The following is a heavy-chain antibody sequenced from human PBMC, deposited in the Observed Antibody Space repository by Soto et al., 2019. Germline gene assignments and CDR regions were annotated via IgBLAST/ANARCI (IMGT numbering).Heavy chain of an antibody. Sequence: PSETLSLTCTVSGGSISSYYWSWIRQPPGKGLEWIGYIYYSGSTNYNPSLKSRVTISVDTSKNQFSLKLSSVTAADTAVYYCARYCSSTSCYADAFDIWGQGTMVTVS. CDR2: IYYSGST. CDR1: GGSISSYY. J-gene: IGHJ3*02. CDR3: ARYCSSTSCYADAFDI. V-gene: IGHV4-59*01. D-gene: IGHD2-2*01.